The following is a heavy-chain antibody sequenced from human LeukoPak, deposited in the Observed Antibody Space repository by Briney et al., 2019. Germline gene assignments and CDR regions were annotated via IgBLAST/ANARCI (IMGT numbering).Heavy chain of an antibody. D-gene: IGHD3-16*01. J-gene: IGHJ2*01. CDR3: ARDPATFSWYFDL. CDR1: GSTFSSYS. Sequence: GGSLRLSCAASGSTFSSYSMNWVRQAPGKGLEWVSYISSSSSTIYYADSVKGRFTISRDNAKNSLYLQMNSLRAEDTAAYYCARDPATFSWYFDLWGRGTLVTVSS. CDR2: ISSSSSTI. V-gene: IGHV3-48*04.